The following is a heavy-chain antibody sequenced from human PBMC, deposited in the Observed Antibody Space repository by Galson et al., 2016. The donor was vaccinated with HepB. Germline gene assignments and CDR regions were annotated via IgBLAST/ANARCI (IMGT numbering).Heavy chain of an antibody. Sequence: SLRLSCAASGITFSPYAMTWVRQAPGKGLEWVSFISAGGGSTKYVESVKGRFTISRDNSKNTILLQMPSLRGDDSAVYFCAKAVYYDYWSGYPSYFYYYGLDVWGQGTTVTVSS. CDR2: ISAGGGST. D-gene: IGHD3-3*01. J-gene: IGHJ6*02. CDR1: GITFSPYA. CDR3: AKAVYYDYWSGYPSYFYYYGLDV. V-gene: IGHV3-23*01.